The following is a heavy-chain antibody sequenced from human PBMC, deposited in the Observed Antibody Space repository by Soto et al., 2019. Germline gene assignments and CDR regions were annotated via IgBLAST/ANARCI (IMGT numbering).Heavy chain of an antibody. CDR3: ARDTYGSGSPKWFDP. Sequence: EVQLVESGGGLVQPGGSLRLSCAASGFTFSSYEMNRVRQAPGKGLEWLSYISSSGSTIYYADSVKGRFTISRDNAKNSLYLQMNSLRAEDTAVYYCARDTYGSGSPKWFDPWGQGTLVTVSS. CDR1: GFTFSSYE. CDR2: ISSSGSTI. J-gene: IGHJ5*02. V-gene: IGHV3-48*03. D-gene: IGHD3-10*01.